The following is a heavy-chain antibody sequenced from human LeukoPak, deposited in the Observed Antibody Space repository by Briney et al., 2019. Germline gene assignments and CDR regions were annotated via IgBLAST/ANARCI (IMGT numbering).Heavy chain of an antibody. Sequence: KSSETLSLTCTVSGGSISSYHWSWIRQPPGKGLEWIGYVYYSGSTNYNPSLKSRVTISVDTSKNQFSLELKSVSAADTAVYYCARVKGVSPPTSDAFDIWGQGTMVTVSS. CDR1: GGSISSYH. CDR3: ARVKGVSPPTSDAFDI. J-gene: IGHJ3*02. D-gene: IGHD1-14*01. CDR2: VYYSGST. V-gene: IGHV4-59*01.